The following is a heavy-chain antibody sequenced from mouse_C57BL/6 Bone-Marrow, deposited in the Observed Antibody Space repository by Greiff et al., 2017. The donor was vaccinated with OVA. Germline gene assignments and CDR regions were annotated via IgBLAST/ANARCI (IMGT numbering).Heavy chain of an antibody. CDR1: GYTFTSYW. CDR2: IDPSDSYT. Sequence: QVQLQQPGAELVKPGASVKLSCKASGYTFTSYWMQWVKQRPGQGLEWIGEIDPSDSYTNYNQKFKGKATLTVDTSSSTAYMQLSSLTSEDSAVYYCARPYYYDYDVGYWGQGTTLTVSS. D-gene: IGHD2-4*01. V-gene: IGHV1-50*01. J-gene: IGHJ2*01. CDR3: ARPYYYDYDVGY.